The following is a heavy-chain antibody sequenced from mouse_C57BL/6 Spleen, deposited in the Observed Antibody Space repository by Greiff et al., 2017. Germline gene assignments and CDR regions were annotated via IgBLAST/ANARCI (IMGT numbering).Heavy chain of an antibody. D-gene: IGHD1-1*01. CDR1: GYSFTDYN. J-gene: IGHJ4*01. V-gene: IGHV1-39*01. CDR3: ARGYYGSSDYAMDY. CDR2: INTNYGTT. Sequence: EVQLQQSGPELVKPGASVKISCKASGYSFTDYNMNWVKQSNGKSLEWIGVINTNYGTTSYNQKFKGKATLTVDQSSSTAYMQRNSLTSEDSAVYYCARGYYGSSDYAMDYWGQGTSVTVSS.